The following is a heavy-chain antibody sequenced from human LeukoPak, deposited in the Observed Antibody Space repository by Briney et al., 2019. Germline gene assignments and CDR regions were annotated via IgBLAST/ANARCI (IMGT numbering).Heavy chain of an antibody. V-gene: IGHV3-7*01. CDR1: GFTFSRSW. CDR3: ARDEVGYFDY. J-gene: IGHJ4*02. Sequence: GGSLRLSCAASGFTFSRSWMTWVRQAPGKGLECVANIKQDGSEKHYVDSVKGRFTISRDNGKNSLYPQMNSLRAEDTAVYYCARDEVGYFDYWGQGTLVTVSS. CDR2: IKQDGSEK.